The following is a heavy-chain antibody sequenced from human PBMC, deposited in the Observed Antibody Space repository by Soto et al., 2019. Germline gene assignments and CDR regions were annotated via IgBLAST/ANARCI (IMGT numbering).Heavy chain of an antibody. CDR2: IWYDGSNK. Sequence: AGGSLRLSCAASGFTFSSYGMHWVRQAPGKGLERVAVIWYDGSNKYYADSVKGRFTISRDNSKITLYLQMNSLRAEDTAVYYCARVSYGYSYYYYGMDVWGQGTTVTVSS. V-gene: IGHV3-33*01. D-gene: IGHD5-18*01. J-gene: IGHJ6*02. CDR3: ARVSYGYSYYYYGMDV. CDR1: GFTFSSYG.